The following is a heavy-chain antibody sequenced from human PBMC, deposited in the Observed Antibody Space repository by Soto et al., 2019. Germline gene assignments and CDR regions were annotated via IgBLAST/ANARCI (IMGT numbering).Heavy chain of an antibody. Sequence: ASVKVSCKASGYTFTSYGTSWVRQAPGQGLEWMGWISAYNGNTNYAQKLQGRVTMTTDTSTSTAYMELRSLRSDDTAVYYCASEAEYCSGGSCYPLFDPWGQGTLVTVSS. CDR1: GYTFTSYG. V-gene: IGHV1-18*01. CDR3: ASEAEYCSGGSCYPLFDP. CDR2: ISAYNGNT. D-gene: IGHD2-15*01. J-gene: IGHJ5*02.